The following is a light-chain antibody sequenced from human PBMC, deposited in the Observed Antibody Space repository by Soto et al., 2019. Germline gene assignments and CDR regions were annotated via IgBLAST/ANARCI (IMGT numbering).Light chain of an antibody. CDR3: CSYAGSYGVV. V-gene: IGLV2-11*02. Sequence: QSALTQPRSVSGSPGQSGTISCTGTSTDVGAYNYVSWYLHHPDKPPKLMIYDVARRPSGVPDRFSGSKSGNTASLTISILQAEDEAHYYCCSYAGSYGVVFGGGTQLTVL. J-gene: IGLJ2*01. CDR1: STDVGAYNY. CDR2: DVA.